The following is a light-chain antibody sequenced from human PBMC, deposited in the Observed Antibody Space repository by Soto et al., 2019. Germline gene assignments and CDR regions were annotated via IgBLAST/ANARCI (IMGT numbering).Light chain of an antibody. CDR2: AAS. V-gene: IGKV1-6*01. CDR1: QVISTS. CDR3: QQDYSYPLT. Sequence: GESVTITCRASQVISTSLAWYQVKPGKAPKLLIYAASRLQSGVPSRFSGSGSGTDFTLTISSLQPEDFATYYCQQDYSYPLTFGGGTKVDIK. J-gene: IGKJ4*01.